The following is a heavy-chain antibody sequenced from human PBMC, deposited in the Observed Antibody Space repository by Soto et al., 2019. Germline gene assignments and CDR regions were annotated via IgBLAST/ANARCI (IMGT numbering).Heavy chain of an antibody. V-gene: IGHV1-58*02. D-gene: IGHD6-6*01. J-gene: IGHJ6*02. CDR3: AADPPFIYSSSSGPGYYYGMDV. CDR2: IVVGSGNT. CDR1: GYTFTGYY. Sequence: SVKVSCKASGYTFTGYYMQWVRQARXQRLEWIGWIVVGSGNTNYAQKFQERVTITRDMSTSTAYMELSSLRSEDTAVYYCAADPPFIYSSSSGPGYYYGMDVWGQGTTVTVSS.